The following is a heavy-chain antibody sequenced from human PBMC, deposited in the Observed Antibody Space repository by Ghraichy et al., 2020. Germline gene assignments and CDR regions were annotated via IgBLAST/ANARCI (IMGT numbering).Heavy chain of an antibody. V-gene: IGHV3-48*02. CDR2: ISSSSSTI. CDR1: GFTFSSYS. J-gene: IGHJ5*02. D-gene: IGHD6-13*01. Sequence: GGSLRLSCAASGFTFSSYSMNWVRQAPGKGLEWVSYISSSSSTIYYADSVKGRFTISRDNAKNSLYLQMNSLRDEDTAVYYCARRPSSSWYGENWFDPWGQGTLVTVSS. CDR3: ARRPSSSWYGENWFDP.